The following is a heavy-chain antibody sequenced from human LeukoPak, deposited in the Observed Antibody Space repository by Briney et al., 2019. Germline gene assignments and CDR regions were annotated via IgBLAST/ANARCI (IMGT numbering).Heavy chain of an antibody. V-gene: IGHV4-39*07. J-gene: IGHJ4*02. CDR1: GGSISTSNYY. CDR3: ARVRSGGLDY. CDR2: IFYSGST. Sequence: PSETLSLTCTVSGGSISTSNYYWGWIRQPPGKGLEWIGNIFYSGSTYYSPSLRSRVTISLDTSRNQFSLKLNSVTAADTAVYYCARVRSGGLDYWGQGTLVTVSS. D-gene: IGHD3-3*01.